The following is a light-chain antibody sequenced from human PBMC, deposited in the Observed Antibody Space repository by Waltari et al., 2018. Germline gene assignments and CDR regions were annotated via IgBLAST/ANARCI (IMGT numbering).Light chain of an antibody. V-gene: IGKV3-20*01. CDR1: QRLIKNY. J-gene: IGKJ2*01. CDR2: GAS. CDR3: QQYGSSIMYT. Sequence: EVVLTQSPGTLSLSPGERATLSCRASQRLIKNYLAWYHQKPGQPPRLLIYGASNRAAGIPDRFSGSGSGTDFTLTISRLEPEDFAVYYCQQYGSSIMYTFGQGTKLEIK.